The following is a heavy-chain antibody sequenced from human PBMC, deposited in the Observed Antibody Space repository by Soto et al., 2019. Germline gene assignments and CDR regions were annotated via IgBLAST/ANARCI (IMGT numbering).Heavy chain of an antibody. D-gene: IGHD3-3*01. CDR1: GYSFTSYW. V-gene: IGHV5-51*01. CDR3: ARSATYYDSMDV. J-gene: IGHJ6*02. Sequence: GESLKISCKGSGYSFTSYWIAWVRQMPGKGLEWMGIIFPYDSDTRYSPSFQGQVTISADKSIKTAYLQWSTLKASDTAIYYCARSATYYDSMDVWGQGTTVTVSS. CDR2: IFPYDSDT.